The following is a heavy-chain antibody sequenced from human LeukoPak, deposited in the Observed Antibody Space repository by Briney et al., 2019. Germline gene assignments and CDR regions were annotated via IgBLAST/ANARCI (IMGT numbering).Heavy chain of an antibody. CDR3: AKDLWAGSGYYYGSLDAFDI. Sequence: GGSLRLSCTASGCTFSSYWMHWVRQAPGKGLMWVSRINSDGSSTSYADSVKGRFTISRDNAKNTLYLQMNSLRAEDTAVYYCAKDLWAGSGYYYGSLDAFDIWGQGTMVTVSS. D-gene: IGHD3-10*01. J-gene: IGHJ3*02. V-gene: IGHV3-74*01. CDR1: GCTFSSYW. CDR2: INSDGSST.